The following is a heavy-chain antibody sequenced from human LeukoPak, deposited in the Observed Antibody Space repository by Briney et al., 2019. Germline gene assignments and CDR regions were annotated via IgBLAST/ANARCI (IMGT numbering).Heavy chain of an antibody. J-gene: IGHJ4*02. Sequence: PSETLSLTCAVYGGSFSGYYWSWIRQPPGKGLEWIGEINHSGSTNYNPSLKSRVTISVDTSKNQFSLKLSSVTAADTAVYYCARGQWLDPVVDYWGQGTLVTVSP. CDR3: ARGQWLDPVVDY. CDR1: GGSFSGYY. V-gene: IGHV4-34*01. D-gene: IGHD6-19*01. CDR2: INHSGST.